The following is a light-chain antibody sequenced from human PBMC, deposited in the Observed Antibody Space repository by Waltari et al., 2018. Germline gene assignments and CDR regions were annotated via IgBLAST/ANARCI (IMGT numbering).Light chain of an antibody. J-gene: IGKJ1*01. CDR1: QSVRGT. CDR3: QHYVRLPVT. Sequence: EIVLTQSPGTLSLSPGETATLSCRASQSVRGTLAWYQQKPGQAPRLLIYGASIRATGIPDRFSGSGSGTDFSLTITRLEPEDFAVYYCQHYVRLPVTLGQGTRVEIK. CDR2: GAS. V-gene: IGKV3-20*01.